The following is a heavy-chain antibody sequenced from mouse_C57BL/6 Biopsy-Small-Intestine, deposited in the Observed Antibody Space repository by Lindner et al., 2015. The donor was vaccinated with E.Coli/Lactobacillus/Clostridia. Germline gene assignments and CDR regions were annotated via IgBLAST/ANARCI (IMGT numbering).Heavy chain of an antibody. CDR1: GFTFSDFG. Sequence: QLQESGEGLVKPGGSLKLSCAASGFTFSDFGMHWVRQAPEKGLEWVAYVSSGSSTIYYADTVKGRFTISRDNAKNTLFLQMTSLRSEDTAVYYCARGTSGGMDYWGQGTSVTVSS. CDR2: VSSGSSTI. CDR3: ARGTSGGMDY. V-gene: IGHV5-17*01. D-gene: IGHD1-1*01. J-gene: IGHJ4*01.